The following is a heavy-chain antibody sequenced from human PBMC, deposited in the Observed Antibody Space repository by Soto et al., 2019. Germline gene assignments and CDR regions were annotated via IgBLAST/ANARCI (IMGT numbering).Heavy chain of an antibody. CDR3: ARSPGIAVADY. J-gene: IGHJ4*02. CDR1: GFTFNKYA. Sequence: GGSLRLSCAASGFTFNKYAMSWVRRAPGKGLGWVSAISGSGISTYYADSVKGRFTISRDTSRNTPSLQMNSLRSEDTAVYYCARSPGIAVADYWGQGTLVTVSS. CDR2: ISGSGIST. V-gene: IGHV3-23*01. D-gene: IGHD6-19*01.